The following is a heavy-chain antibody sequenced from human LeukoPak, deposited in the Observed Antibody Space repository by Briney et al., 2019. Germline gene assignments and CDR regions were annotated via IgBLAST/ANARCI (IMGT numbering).Heavy chain of an antibody. Sequence: ASVKVSCKTSGYTFTDYYMHWVRQAPGQGLEWMGWINPNSGGTYSAQKFQGRVTMTRDTSVSTAYMELSRLTSDDTAVYHCARGSDSIGYPGFWGQGTLVTVSS. CDR3: ARGSDSIGYPGF. D-gene: IGHD3-22*01. V-gene: IGHV1-2*02. J-gene: IGHJ4*02. CDR1: GYTFTDYY. CDR2: INPNSGGT.